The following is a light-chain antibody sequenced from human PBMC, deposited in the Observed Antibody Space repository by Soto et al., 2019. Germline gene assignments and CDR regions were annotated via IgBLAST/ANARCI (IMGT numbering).Light chain of an antibody. CDR1: GNDVGAYNY. Sequence: SVLTQPRSVSGSPGQSVTISCTGTGNDVGAYNYVSWYQQHPGRPPKLLIYGVVRWPSGVPDRFSGSKSGNTASLTVSGLQAEDEADYYCSSYAGSSNVFGTGTKVTVL. V-gene: IGLV2-11*01. CDR3: SSYAGSSNV. CDR2: GVV. J-gene: IGLJ1*01.